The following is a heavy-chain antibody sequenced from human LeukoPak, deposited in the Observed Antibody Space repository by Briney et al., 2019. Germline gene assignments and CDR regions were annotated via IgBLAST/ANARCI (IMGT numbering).Heavy chain of an antibody. CDR2: IRQDGSDK. J-gene: IGHJ6*03. V-gene: IGHV3-7*01. Sequence: GGSLRLSCAASGFTFSSYEMNWVRQAPGKGLEWVANIRQDGSDKYYVDSVKGRFTISRDNAKNTLYLQMNSLRAEDTAVYYCARSVMSYSYVDDYYYMDVWGKGTTVTVSS. D-gene: IGHD5-18*01. CDR3: ARSVMSYSYVDDYYYMDV. CDR1: GFTFSSYE.